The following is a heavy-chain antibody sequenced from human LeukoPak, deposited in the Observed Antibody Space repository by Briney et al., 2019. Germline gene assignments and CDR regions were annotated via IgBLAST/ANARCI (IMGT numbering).Heavy chain of an antibody. CDR3: AREDYYDSSGYRGY. J-gene: IGHJ4*02. Sequence: GGCLRLSCAASVFTVCSNDMSRVRQAPWKGLEWVLVIYSGGSTYYAASVKGRFTISRDNSKNTLYLQMNSLRAEDTAVYYCAREDYYDSSGYRGYWGQGTLVTVSS. CDR2: IYSGGST. CDR1: VFTVCSND. V-gene: IGHV3-53*01. D-gene: IGHD3-22*01.